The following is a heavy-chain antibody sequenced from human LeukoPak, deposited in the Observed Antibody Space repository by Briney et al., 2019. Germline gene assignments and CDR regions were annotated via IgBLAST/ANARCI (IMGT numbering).Heavy chain of an antibody. Sequence: SETLSLTCAVSGGSISSSNWWSWVRQPPGKGPEWIGEIYHSGSTNYNPSLKSRVIISVDKSKNQFSLKLSSVTAADTAVYYCARIWFGELLPDYWGQGTLVTVSS. CDR3: ARIWFGELLPDY. CDR1: GGSISSSNW. J-gene: IGHJ4*02. CDR2: IYHSGST. V-gene: IGHV4-4*02. D-gene: IGHD3-10*01.